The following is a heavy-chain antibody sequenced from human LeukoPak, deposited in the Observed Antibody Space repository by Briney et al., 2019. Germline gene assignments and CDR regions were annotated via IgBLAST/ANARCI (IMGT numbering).Heavy chain of an antibody. CDR3: ARGVEMVVTAGFLNDAFDI. Sequence: GASVKISCKASGYTFTSYAMHWVRQAPGQRLEWMGWINAGNGNTKYSQEFQGRVTITRDTSASTAYMELSSLRSEDMAVYYCARGVEMVVTAGFLNDAFDIWGQGTMVTVSS. D-gene: IGHD2-21*02. J-gene: IGHJ3*02. V-gene: IGHV1-3*03. CDR2: INAGNGNT. CDR1: GYTFTSYA.